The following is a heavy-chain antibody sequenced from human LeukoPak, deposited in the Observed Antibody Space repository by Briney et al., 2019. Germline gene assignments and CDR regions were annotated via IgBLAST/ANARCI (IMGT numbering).Heavy chain of an antibody. Sequence: SETLSLTCGVSGGSISSSSYYWGWIRQPPGKGLEWIGSIYYSGSTYYNPSLKSRVTISVDTSKNQFSLKLSSVTAADTAVYYCARQAGGTGGAFDIWGQGTMVTVSS. CDR1: GGSISSSSYY. CDR2: IYYSGST. V-gene: IGHV4-39*01. J-gene: IGHJ3*02. CDR3: ARQAGGTGGAFDI. D-gene: IGHD2-8*02.